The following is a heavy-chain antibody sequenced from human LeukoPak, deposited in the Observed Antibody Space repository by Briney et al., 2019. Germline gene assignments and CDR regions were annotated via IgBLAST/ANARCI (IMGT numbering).Heavy chain of an antibody. J-gene: IGHJ5*02. Sequence: PGRSLRLSCAASGFTFSSYAMHWVRQAPGKGLEWVAVISYDGSNKYYADSVEGRFTISRDNSKNTLYLQMNSLRAEDTAVYYCAREVYDFWSGYYLNWFDPWGQGTLATVSS. D-gene: IGHD3-3*01. CDR2: ISYDGSNK. V-gene: IGHV3-30-3*01. CDR1: GFTFSSYA. CDR3: AREVYDFWSGYYLNWFDP.